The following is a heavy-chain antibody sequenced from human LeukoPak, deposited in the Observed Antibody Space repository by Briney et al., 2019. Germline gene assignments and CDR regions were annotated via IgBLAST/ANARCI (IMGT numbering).Heavy chain of an antibody. D-gene: IGHD1-26*01. J-gene: IGHJ6*02. V-gene: IGHV1-46*01. CDR3: AKDREGQNYYYGMDV. CDR2: INPSGGST. Sequence: ASVKVSCKASGYTFTSYYMHWVRQAPGQGLEWMGIINPSGGSTSYAQKFQGRVTMTTDTSTSTAYMELRSLRSDDTAVYYCAKDREGQNYYYGMDVWGQGTTVTVS. CDR1: GYTFTSYY.